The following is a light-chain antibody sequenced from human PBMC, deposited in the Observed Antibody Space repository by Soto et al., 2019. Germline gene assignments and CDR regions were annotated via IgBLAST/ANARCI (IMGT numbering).Light chain of an antibody. CDR2: GAF. Sequence: EIVLTQSPGTLSLSPGERATLSCRASQSVSNNYLAWYQQKPGQAPRLLIHGAFTRATGIPARFSGSGSGTEFTLTISTLQSEDFAVYYCQQYNNWPWTFGQGTKVDIK. J-gene: IGKJ1*01. V-gene: IGKV3-15*01. CDR1: QSVSNN. CDR3: QQYNNWPWT.